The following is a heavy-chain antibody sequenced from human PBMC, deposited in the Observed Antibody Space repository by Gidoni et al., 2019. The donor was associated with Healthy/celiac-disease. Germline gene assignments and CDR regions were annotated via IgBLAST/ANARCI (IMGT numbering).Heavy chain of an antibody. Sequence: QVQLQQWGAGLLKPSETLSLTCAVYGGSFSGSYWSWIRPPPGKGLEWIGEINHSGSTNYNPSLKSRVTISVDTSKNQFSLKLSSVTAADTAVYYCARGSSRYDYGEYEIKYGMDVWGQGTTVTVSS. D-gene: IGHD4-17*01. CDR2: INHSGST. CDR3: ARGSSRYDYGEYEIKYGMDV. CDR1: GGSFSGSY. J-gene: IGHJ6*02. V-gene: IGHV4-34*01.